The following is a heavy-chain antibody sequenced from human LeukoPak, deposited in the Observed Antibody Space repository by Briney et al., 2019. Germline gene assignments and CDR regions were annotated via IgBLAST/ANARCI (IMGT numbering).Heavy chain of an antibody. CDR1: GFTFSSYA. CDR2: ISGSGGST. J-gene: IGHJ5*02. Sequence: GGSLRLSCAASGFTFSSYAMSWVRQAPGKGLEWVSAISGSGGSTYYADSVKGRFTISRDNSKNTLYLQMNSLRAEDTAVYYCAKDDVEYGSGSKGQYNWFDPWGQGTLVTVSS. V-gene: IGHV3-23*01. CDR3: AKDDVEYGSGSKGQYNWFDP. D-gene: IGHD3-10*01.